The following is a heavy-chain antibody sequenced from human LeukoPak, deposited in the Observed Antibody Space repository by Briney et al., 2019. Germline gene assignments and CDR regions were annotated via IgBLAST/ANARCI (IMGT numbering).Heavy chain of an antibody. Sequence: GGSLRLSCAASGFTFSSYAMSWVRLAPGKGLEWVSAISGSGGSTYYADSVKGRFTISRDNSKNTLYLQMNSLRAEDTAVYYCAKDGNYYDSSGYYRYYFDYWGQGTLVTVSS. V-gene: IGHV3-23*01. J-gene: IGHJ4*02. CDR3: AKDGNYYDSSGYYRYYFDY. CDR1: GFTFSSYA. D-gene: IGHD3-22*01. CDR2: ISGSGGST.